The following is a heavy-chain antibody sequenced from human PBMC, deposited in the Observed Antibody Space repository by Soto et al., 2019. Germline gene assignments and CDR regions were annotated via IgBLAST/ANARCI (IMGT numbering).Heavy chain of an antibody. CDR2: ISYDGSNK. D-gene: IGHD1-26*01. J-gene: IGHJ6*02. Sequence: PGGSLRLSCAASGFTFSSYGMHWFRQAPGKGLKWVAVISYDGSNKYYADSVKGRFTISRDNSKNTLYLQMNSLRAEDTAVYYCAKDREHYYYYGMDVWGQGTTVTVSS. CDR1: GFTFSSYG. CDR3: AKDREHYYYYGMDV. V-gene: IGHV3-30*18.